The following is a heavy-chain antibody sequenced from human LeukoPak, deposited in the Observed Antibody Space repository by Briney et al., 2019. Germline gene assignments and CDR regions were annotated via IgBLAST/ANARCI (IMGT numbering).Heavy chain of an antibody. J-gene: IGHJ3*02. D-gene: IGHD3-22*01. V-gene: IGHV3-73*01. CDR2: IRSKANSYAT. CDR1: GFTFSGSA. CDR3: TRWATYYYDSTYPFDI. Sequence: PGGSLRLSCAASGFTFSGSAMHWVRQASGKGLGWVGRIRSKANSYATAYTASVKGRFTISRDDSKNTACLQMNSLKPEDTAVYYCTRWATYYYDSTYPFDIWGQGTMVTVSS.